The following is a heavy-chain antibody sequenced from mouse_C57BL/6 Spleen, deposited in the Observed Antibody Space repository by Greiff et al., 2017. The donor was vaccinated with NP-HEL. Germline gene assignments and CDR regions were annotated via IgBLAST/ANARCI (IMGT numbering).Heavy chain of an antibody. Sequence: QVQLQQPGAELVKPGASVKLSCKASGYTFTSYWMHWVKQRPGQGLEWIGMIHPNSGSTNYNEKFKSKATLTVDKSSSTAYMQLSILTSEDSAVYYCAATVVPYAMDYWGQGTSVTVSS. CDR1: GYTFTSYW. CDR3: AATVVPYAMDY. V-gene: IGHV1-64*01. D-gene: IGHD1-1*01. CDR2: IHPNSGST. J-gene: IGHJ4*01.